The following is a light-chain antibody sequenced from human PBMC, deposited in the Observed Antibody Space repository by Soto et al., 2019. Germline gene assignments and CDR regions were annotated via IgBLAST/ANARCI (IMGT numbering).Light chain of an antibody. CDR2: GAS. V-gene: IGKV3-15*01. CDR1: QSVSTN. CDR3: QNYNNWHFT. Sequence: EIVMTQSPATLSVSPGERATLSCRASQSVSTNLAWYQQKPGQAPSLVIYGASARATGILAMFSGGGSETEFTLTISSLQSEDFAVYYCQNYNNWHFTFGQGTKLEIK. J-gene: IGKJ2*01.